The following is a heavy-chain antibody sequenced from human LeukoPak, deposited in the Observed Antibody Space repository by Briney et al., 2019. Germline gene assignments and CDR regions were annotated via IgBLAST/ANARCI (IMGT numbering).Heavy chain of an antibody. CDR1: GFTFSDYA. V-gene: IGHV3-23*01. D-gene: IGHD2-2*01. Sequence: GGSLRLSCAASGFTFSDYAMTWVRRIPGKGLEGVSVISGGGDSTDYADSMKGRFTISRDNSRNTLYLQMNSLRAEDTALYYCAKLGCTGTICYANYWGQGTLVTVSS. CDR2: ISGGGDST. CDR3: AKLGCTGTICYANY. J-gene: IGHJ4*02.